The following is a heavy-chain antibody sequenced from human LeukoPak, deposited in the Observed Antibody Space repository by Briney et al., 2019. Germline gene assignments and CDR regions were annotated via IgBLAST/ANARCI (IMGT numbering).Heavy chain of an antibody. CDR3: ARRGYSSRSCWFDP. Sequence: SETLSLACTVSGGSISSSSYYWGWIRQPPGKGLEWIGSIYYSGSTYYNPSLKSRVTISVDTSKNQFSLKLSSVTAADTAVYYCARRGYSSRSCWFDPWGQGTLVTVSS. CDR1: GGSISSSSYY. V-gene: IGHV4-39*01. J-gene: IGHJ5*02. D-gene: IGHD6-13*01. CDR2: IYYSGST.